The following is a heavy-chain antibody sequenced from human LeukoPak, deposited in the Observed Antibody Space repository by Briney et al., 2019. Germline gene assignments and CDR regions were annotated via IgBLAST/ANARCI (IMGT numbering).Heavy chain of an antibody. CDR3: ARKSAPAGTFDY. Sequence: ASVKVSCKASGYTFTSYDINWVRQATGQGLEWMGWMNPNSGNTGNAQKFRGRVTMTRNTSISTAYMELSSLKSEDTAVYCCARKSAPAGTFDYWGQGTMVTVSS. CDR1: GYTFTSYD. D-gene: IGHD6-13*01. CDR2: MNPNSGNT. J-gene: IGHJ4*02. V-gene: IGHV1-8*01.